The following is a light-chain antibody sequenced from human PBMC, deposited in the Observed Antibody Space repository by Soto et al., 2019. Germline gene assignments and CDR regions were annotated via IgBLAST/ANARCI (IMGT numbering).Light chain of an antibody. CDR2: GAA. Sequence: EIVMTQSPATLSVSPGERATLSCRASQSVFSSLAWYQQKPGQAPRLLIYGAATRATGIPARFSGSGSGTEFTLTISSLQSEYFAIYYCQQYHKWPAFGQGTTVEIK. V-gene: IGKV3-15*01. CDR3: QQYHKWPA. CDR1: QSVFSS. J-gene: IGKJ1*01.